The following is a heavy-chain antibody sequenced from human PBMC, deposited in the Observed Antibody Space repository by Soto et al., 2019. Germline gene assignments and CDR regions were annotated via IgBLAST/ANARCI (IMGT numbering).Heavy chain of an antibody. D-gene: IGHD3-22*01. V-gene: IGHV3-30*18. CDR3: AKDFRLYYYDSSGFLMDV. CDR2: ISYDGSNK. J-gene: IGHJ6*02. CDR1: GFTFSSYG. Sequence: GGSLRLSCAASGFTFSSYGMHWVRQAPGKGLEWVAVISYDGSNKYYADSVKGRFTISRDNSKNTLYLQMNSLRAEDTAVYYCAKDFRLYYYDSSGFLMDVWGQGTTVTVSS.